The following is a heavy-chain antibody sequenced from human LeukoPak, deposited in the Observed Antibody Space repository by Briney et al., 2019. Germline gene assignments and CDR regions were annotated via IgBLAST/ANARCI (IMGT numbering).Heavy chain of an antibody. D-gene: IGHD3-10*01. CDR3: ARYDPHGSGAPEMGYFDY. V-gene: IGHV4-59*08. J-gene: IGHJ4*02. Sequence: SETLSLTCTVSGGSISSYYWSWIRQPPGKGLEWIGYIYYSGSTNYNPSLKSRVTISVDTSKNQFSLKLSSVTAADTAVYYCARYDPHGSGAPEMGYFDYWGQGTLVTVSS. CDR2: IYYSGST. CDR1: GGSISSYY.